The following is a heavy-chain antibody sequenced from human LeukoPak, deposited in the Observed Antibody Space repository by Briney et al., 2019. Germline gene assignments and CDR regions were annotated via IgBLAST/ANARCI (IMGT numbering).Heavy chain of an antibody. CDR2: INPSGGST. CDR1: GYTFTSYY. J-gene: IGHJ4*02. V-gene: IGHV1-46*01. D-gene: IGHD3-10*01. Sequence: ASVKVSCKASGYTFTSYYMHWVRQAPGQGLEWMGIINPSGGSTSYAQEFQGRVTMTRDTSTSTVYMELSSLGSEDTAVYYCARGGDTYYYGSGSSPPTVWGQGTLVTVSS. CDR3: ARGGDTYYYGSGSSPPTV.